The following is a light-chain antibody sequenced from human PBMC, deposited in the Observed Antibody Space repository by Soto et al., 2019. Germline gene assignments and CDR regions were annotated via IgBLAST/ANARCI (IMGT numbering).Light chain of an antibody. V-gene: IGKV3-11*01. CDR2: DAY. CDR3: HQRHMWPIT. J-gene: IGKJ5*01. CDR1: QSFRGL. Sequence: EVVLTQSPVTLSLSPGERATLSCRASQSFRGLLAWYQQKPGQAPRLLIYDAYNRATGIPPRFSGSGSGTDFTLTISSLVPEDSAVYYCHQRHMWPITFGQGTRLEIK.